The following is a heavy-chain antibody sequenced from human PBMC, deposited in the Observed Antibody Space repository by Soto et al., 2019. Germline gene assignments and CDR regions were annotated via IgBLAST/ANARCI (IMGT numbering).Heavy chain of an antibody. J-gene: IGHJ4*02. D-gene: IGHD3-10*01. V-gene: IGHV3-23*01. CDR3: ARVRFGELV. CDR2: IGVGGGDR. Sequence: EVQLLESGGGLVQPGGSLRLSCAASGFTFSSYAMSWVRQAPGKGLEWVSIIGVGGGDRYYPESVKGRFTISRDNSRDTLYLEMNSLRDEDTAVYYRARVRFGELVWGQGTLVTVSS. CDR1: GFTFSSYA.